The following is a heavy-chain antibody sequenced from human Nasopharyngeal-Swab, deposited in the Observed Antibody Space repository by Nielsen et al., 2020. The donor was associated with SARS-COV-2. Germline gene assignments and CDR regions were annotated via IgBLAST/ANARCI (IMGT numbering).Heavy chain of an antibody. J-gene: IGHJ4*02. D-gene: IGHD3-10*01. CDR2: IKQDGSEK. Sequence: VCEAVGKGLEWVANIKQDGSEKSYVDSVKGRFTISRDNAKNSLFLQMNSLRDEDTAFYYCARVGGRTSPMGYWGQGTLVTVSS. V-gene: IGHV3-7*01. CDR3: ARVGGRTSPMGY.